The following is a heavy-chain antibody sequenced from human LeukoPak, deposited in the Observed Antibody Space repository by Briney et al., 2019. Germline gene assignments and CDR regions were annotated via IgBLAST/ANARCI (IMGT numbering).Heavy chain of an antibody. CDR2: IYYSGST. D-gene: IGHD3-10*01. J-gene: IGHJ4*02. CDR1: GFTFSSYA. Sequence: GSLRLSCAASGFTFSSYAMSWIRQPPGKGLEWIGSIYYSGSTYYNPSLKSRVTIPVDTSKNQFSLKLSSVTAADTAVYYCARQDYYGSGTYYYPDYWGQGTLVTVSS. CDR3: ARQDYYGSGTYYYPDY. V-gene: IGHV4-39*01.